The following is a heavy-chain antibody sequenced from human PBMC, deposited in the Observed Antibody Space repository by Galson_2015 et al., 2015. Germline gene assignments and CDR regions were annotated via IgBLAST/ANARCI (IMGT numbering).Heavy chain of an antibody. D-gene: IGHD7-27*01. CDR3: ARVAHLGRGLHS. J-gene: IGHJ4*02. CDR2: TYYRSSWNS. V-gene: IGHV6-1*01. Sequence: CAISGDSVSSNIAGWNWIRQSPSRGLEWLGRTYYRSSWNSDYAESVKRRLAINADTSRNQISLQLTSVTPEDTAVYYCARVAHLGRGLHSWGQGTQVTVPS. CDR1: GDSVSSNIAG.